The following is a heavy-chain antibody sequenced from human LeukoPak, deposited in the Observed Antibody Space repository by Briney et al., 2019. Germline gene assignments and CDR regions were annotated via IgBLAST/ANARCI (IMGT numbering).Heavy chain of an antibody. V-gene: IGHV1-69*10. Sequence: GASVKVSCKASGGTFTSYAISGVRQAPGQGLEWMGGIIPILGIANYAQKFQGRVTITADKSTSTAYMELSSLRSEDTAVYYCARSTYYYDSSGYYLDAFDIWGQGTMVTVSS. D-gene: IGHD3-22*01. J-gene: IGHJ3*02. CDR3: ARSTYYYDSSGYYLDAFDI. CDR2: IIPILGIA. CDR1: GGTFTSYA.